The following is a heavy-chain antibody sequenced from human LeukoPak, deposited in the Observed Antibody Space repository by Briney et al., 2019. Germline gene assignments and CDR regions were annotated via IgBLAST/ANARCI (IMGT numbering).Heavy chain of an antibody. CDR2: IYTSGST. CDR3: ASGVQYYDFWSGRYYYMDV. J-gene: IGHJ6*03. D-gene: IGHD3-3*01. V-gene: IGHV4-4*07. Sequence: PSETLSLTRTVSGGSISSYYWSWIRQPAGKGLEWIGRIYTSGSTNYNPSLKSRVSISVDKSKNRFSLKLRSVTAADTAVYYCASGVQYYDFWSGRYYYMDVWGKGTTVTVSS. CDR1: GGSISSYY.